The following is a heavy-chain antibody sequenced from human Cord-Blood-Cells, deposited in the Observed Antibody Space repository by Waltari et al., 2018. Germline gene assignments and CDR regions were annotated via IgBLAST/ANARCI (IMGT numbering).Heavy chain of an antibody. Sequence: QVQLQESGPGLVKPSQTLSLTCTVSGGSISSGGYYWSWIRQHPGEGLEWIGYIYYSGSTYVYPSLKSRVTISVDPSKNQFSLKLSSVTAADTAVYYCARVGRAALTVDYWGQGTLVTVSS. D-gene: IGHD6-6*01. CDR3: ARVGRAALTVDY. J-gene: IGHJ4*02. CDR1: GGSISSGGYY. CDR2: IYYSGST. V-gene: IGHV4-31*03.